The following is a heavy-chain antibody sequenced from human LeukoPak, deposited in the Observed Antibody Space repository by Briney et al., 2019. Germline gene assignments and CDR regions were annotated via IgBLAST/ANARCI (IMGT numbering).Heavy chain of an antibody. V-gene: IGHV3-23*01. CDR1: GVTFSSYS. D-gene: IGHD3-22*01. CDR2: ISGSGDNT. J-gene: IGHJ4*02. Sequence: GGSLRLSCAASGVTFSSYSMNWVRQAPGKGLEWVSGISGSGDNTYYADSVKGRFTISRDNSKNTLYVQVNGLGTEDTAAYYCAKGSYYDSSCSFYFDYWGQGTLVTVSS. CDR3: AKGSYYDSSCSFYFDY.